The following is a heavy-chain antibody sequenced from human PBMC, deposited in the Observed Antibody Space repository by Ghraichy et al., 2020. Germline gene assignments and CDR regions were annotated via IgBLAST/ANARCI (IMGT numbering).Heavy chain of an antibody. D-gene: IGHD4-17*01. CDR1: GFTFSSYS. CDR3: ARVPTVTPITLDY. CDR2: ISSSSYI. V-gene: IGHV3-21*01. J-gene: IGHJ4*02. Sequence: GGSLRLSCAASGFTFSSYSMNWVRQAPGKGLEWVSSISSSSYIYYADSVKGRFTISRDNAKNSLYLQMNSLRAEDTAVYYCARVPTVTPITLDYWGQGTLVTVSS.